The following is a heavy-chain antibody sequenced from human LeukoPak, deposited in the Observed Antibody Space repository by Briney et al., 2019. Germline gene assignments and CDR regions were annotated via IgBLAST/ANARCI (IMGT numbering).Heavy chain of an antibody. Sequence: GASVKVSCKASGYTFTCYYMHWVRQAPGQGLEWMGWINPNSGGTNYAQKFQGRVTMTRDTSISTAYMELSRLRSDDTAVYYCARNGLQYYNWFGPWGQGTLVTVSS. CDR1: GYTFTCYY. J-gene: IGHJ5*02. V-gene: IGHV1-2*02. CDR2: INPNSGGT. CDR3: ARNGLQYYNWFGP. D-gene: IGHD4-11*01.